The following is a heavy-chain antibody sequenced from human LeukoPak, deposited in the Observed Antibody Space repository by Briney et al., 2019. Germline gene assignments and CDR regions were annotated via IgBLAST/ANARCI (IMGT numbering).Heavy chain of an antibody. CDR1: GFTLSNYW. CDR3: ATEFLMGAIDS. V-gene: IGHV3-66*01. Sequence: GGSLRLSCSASGFTLSNYWIHWVRQAPGKGLEWVSGLYSGGNTYYADSVKGRFTISRDNSKNILYLQMNSLRADDTAVYYCATEFLMGAIDSWGQGSLVAVSS. D-gene: IGHD1-26*01. CDR2: LYSGGNT. J-gene: IGHJ4*02.